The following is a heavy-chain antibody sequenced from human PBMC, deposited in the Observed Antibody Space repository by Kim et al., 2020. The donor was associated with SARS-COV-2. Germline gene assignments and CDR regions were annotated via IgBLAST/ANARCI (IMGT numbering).Heavy chain of an antibody. CDR1: GGSISSYY. CDR3: ASLSGYRTFDY. J-gene: IGHJ4*02. CDR2: IYYSGST. Sequence: SETLSLTCTVSGGSISSYYWSWIRQPPGKGLEWIGYIYYSGSTNYNPSLKSRVTISVDTSKNQFSLKLSSVTAADTAVYYCASLSGYRTFDYWGQGTLVTVSS. V-gene: IGHV4-59*13. D-gene: IGHD3-22*01.